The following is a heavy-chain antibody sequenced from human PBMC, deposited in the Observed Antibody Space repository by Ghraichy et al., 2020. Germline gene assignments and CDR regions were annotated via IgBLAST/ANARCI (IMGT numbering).Heavy chain of an antibody. Sequence: GGSLRLSCAASGFTLSNYWMNWVRQAPGKGLEWVASIKQDGTEKYHADSVKGRFTISRDNAQSTLYLQMNSLRADDTGVYYCARLGDYDSGAYYDRYDYLGQGTLVAVSS. CDR2: IKQDGTEK. V-gene: IGHV3-7*03. J-gene: IGHJ4*02. CDR1: GFTLSNYW. D-gene: IGHD3-22*01. CDR3: ARLGDYDSGAYYDRYDY.